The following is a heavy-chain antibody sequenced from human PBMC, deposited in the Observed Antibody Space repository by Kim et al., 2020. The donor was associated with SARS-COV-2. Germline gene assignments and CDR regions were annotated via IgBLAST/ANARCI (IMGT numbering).Heavy chain of an antibody. CDR2: IDGSDGTT. CDR1: GFTFTGYA. CDR3: MKGGWGSIWEH. D-gene: IGHD2-21*01. V-gene: IGHV3-23*01. J-gene: IGHJ4*02. Sequence: GGSLRLSCTTSGFTFTGYAMSWVRQAPGKGLEWVSSIDGSDGTTYYVDSVKGRFTISRDNSKNTLYLQMSTLRADDTAVYYCMKGGWGSIWEHWGQGTLVTVSS.